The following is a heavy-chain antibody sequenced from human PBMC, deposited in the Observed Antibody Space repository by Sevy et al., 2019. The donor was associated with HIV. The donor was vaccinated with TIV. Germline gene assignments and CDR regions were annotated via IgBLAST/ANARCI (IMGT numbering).Heavy chain of an antibody. V-gene: IGHV3-30*18. CDR1: GFTFSSYG. D-gene: IGHD6-19*01. CDR3: AKDGAVASYYYYYGMDV. Sequence: GGSLRLSCAASGFTFSSYGMHWVRQAPGKGLEWVAVISYDGSNKYYADSVKGRFTVSRDNSKNTLYLQMNSLRAEDTAVYYCAKDGAVASYYYYYGMDVWGQGTTVTVSS. J-gene: IGHJ6*02. CDR2: ISYDGSNK.